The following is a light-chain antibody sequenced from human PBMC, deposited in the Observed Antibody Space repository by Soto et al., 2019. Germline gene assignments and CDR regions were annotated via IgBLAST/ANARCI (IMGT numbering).Light chain of an antibody. J-gene: IGKJ5*01. Sequence: IVLTQSPATLSLSPGERATLSCRASQSVSSYLAWYQKKPGQAPRLLIYDASNRATGIPARFSGSGSGTDLTLTISSLEPEDFAVYYCQQRSNWPSITFGQGTRLEIK. CDR2: DAS. V-gene: IGKV3-11*01. CDR3: QQRSNWPSIT. CDR1: QSVSSY.